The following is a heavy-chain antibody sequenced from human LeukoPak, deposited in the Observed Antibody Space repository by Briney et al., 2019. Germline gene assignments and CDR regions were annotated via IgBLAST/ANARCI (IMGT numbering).Heavy chain of an antibody. J-gene: IGHJ3*02. CDR2: IYHSGST. V-gene: IGHV4-4*02. CDR3: ARDERRRSAFDI. D-gene: IGHD1-1*01. CDR1: GGSISSSNW. Sequence: SETLSLTCAVSGGSISSSNWWSWVRQPPGKGLEWIGEIYHSGSTNYNPSLKGRVTISVDKSKNQFSLKLSSVTAADTAVYYCARDERRRSAFDIWGQGTMVTVSS.